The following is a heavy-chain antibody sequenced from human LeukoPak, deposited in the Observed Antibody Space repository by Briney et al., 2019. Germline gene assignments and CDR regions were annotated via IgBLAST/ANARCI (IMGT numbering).Heavy chain of an antibody. V-gene: IGHV3-11*04. D-gene: IGHD3-22*01. CDR1: GFTFSDYF. J-gene: IGHJ4*02. CDR3: ARAGMDGRGYYQGFDY. CDR2: ITNNGRKT. Sequence: GGSLRLSCAASGFTFSDYFMGWVRQAPGKGLEWVSYITNNGRKTYYADSMKGRFTISRDNAKNSLFLQMNSLRAENTALYYCARAGMDGRGYYQGFDYWGQGTLVTVSS.